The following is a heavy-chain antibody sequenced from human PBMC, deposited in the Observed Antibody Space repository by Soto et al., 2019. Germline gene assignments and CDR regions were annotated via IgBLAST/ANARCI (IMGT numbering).Heavy chain of an antibody. CDR1: GGTFSSYR. CDR3: VRDSGAKLSSS. D-gene: IGHD6-13*01. CDR2: IVPIYRTA. J-gene: IGHJ4*02. V-gene: IGHV1-69*01. Sequence: QVQLVQSGAEVKKPGSSVKVSCKASGGTFSSYRINWVRQAPGQGLEWVGGIVPIYRTADYAQKFQGRVTITADESARTSYMELRGLKSQDTAVYYCVRDSGAKLSSSWGQGTLVTVSS.